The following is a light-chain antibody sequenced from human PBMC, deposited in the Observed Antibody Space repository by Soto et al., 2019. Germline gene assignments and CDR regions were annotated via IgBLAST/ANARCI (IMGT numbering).Light chain of an antibody. CDR3: QQYGSSTLT. Sequence: DIVLTQSPGTLSLSPGERATLSCRASQSVSSTYLAWYQQNPGQAPRLLIYGASSRATGIPDRFSGSGSGTDFTLTISRLEPEDFSVYYCQQYGSSTLTFGGGTKVEIK. CDR2: GAS. CDR1: QSVSSTY. V-gene: IGKV3-20*01. J-gene: IGKJ4*01.